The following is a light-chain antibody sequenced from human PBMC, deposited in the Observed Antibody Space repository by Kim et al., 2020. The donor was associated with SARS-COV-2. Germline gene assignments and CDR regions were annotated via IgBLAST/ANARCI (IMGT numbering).Light chain of an antibody. Sequence: ETVMTQSPDTLSLSPGERATLSCRASQGVSSNLAWYQQKFGQPPRLLIYGASTRATGIPARFSGGGSGTDFTLTISSLQSEDFAVYYCQQYNDWPRTFGQGTKLGSN. J-gene: IGKJ2*01. CDR2: GAS. V-gene: IGKV3-15*01. CDR3: QQYNDWPRT. CDR1: QGVSSN.